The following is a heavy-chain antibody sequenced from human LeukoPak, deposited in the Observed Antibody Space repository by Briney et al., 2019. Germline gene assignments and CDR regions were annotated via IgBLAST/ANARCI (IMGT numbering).Heavy chain of an antibody. Sequence: GGALRLSRPASGWTFRNSWMTGVRQAPGKGGDGVATINVEERDKYFVDSVKGRFIISRDNAKTSLHLQMSSLRVEDTAVYYCMDLGHSDWGQGTLVTVSS. J-gene: IGHJ4*02. CDR1: GWTFRNSW. V-gene: IGHV3-7*01. D-gene: IGHD5-12*01. CDR2: INVEERDK. CDR3: MDLGHSD.